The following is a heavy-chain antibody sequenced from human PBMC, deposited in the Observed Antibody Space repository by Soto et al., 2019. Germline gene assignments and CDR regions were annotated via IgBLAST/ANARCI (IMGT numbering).Heavy chain of an antibody. CDR1: GFSLTTRGVG. J-gene: IGHJ5*02. CDR2: IYWDDDK. CDR3: AHIPNYYQYDWFDP. V-gene: IGHV2-5*02. Sequence: QITLKKSGPTLVKPTQTLTLTCTFSGFSLTTRGVGVGWIRQPPGKALECLALIYWDDDKRYSPSLQSRLSITKDTSKNQVLLTMTNVDPVDTATYYCAHIPNYYQYDWFDPWGQGTLVSVSS. D-gene: IGHD3-16*01.